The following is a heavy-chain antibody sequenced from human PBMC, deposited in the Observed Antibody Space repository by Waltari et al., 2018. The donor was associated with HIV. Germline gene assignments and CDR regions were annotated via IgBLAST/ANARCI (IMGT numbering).Heavy chain of an antibody. V-gene: IGHV4-39*07. Sequence: QLQLQASGPGLVKPSETLSLTCTVSGGSISSSSYYWGWIRQPPGKGLEWIGSIYYSGSTYYNPSLKSRVTISVDTSKNQFSLKLSSVTAADTAVYYCARVSYGSGGLDYWGQGTLVTVSS. D-gene: IGHD3-10*01. CDR2: IYYSGST. J-gene: IGHJ4*02. CDR3: ARVSYGSGGLDY. CDR1: GGSISSSSYY.